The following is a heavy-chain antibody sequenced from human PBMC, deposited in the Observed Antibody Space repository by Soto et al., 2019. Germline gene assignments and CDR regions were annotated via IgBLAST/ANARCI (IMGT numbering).Heavy chain of an antibody. D-gene: IGHD2-15*01. Sequence: QVQLVESGGGVVQPERSLRLSCAASGFTFSSYGMHWVRQAPGKGLEWVAVMSYDGSNKYYADSVKGRFTISRDISKNTLYLQMNSLRAEDTAVYYCAKDRGHCSGAGCYIFDYWGQGTLVTVSS. V-gene: IGHV3-30*18. CDR1: GFTFSSYG. CDR2: MSYDGSNK. J-gene: IGHJ4*02. CDR3: AKDRGHCSGAGCYIFDY.